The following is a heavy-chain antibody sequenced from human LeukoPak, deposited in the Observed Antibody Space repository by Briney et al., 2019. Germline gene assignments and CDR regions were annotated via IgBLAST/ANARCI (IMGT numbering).Heavy chain of an antibody. D-gene: IGHD5-18*01. Sequence: GGSLRLSCTASGFTFGDYAMSWFRQAPGKGLEWVASIKQDGNEIYYVASVEGRFTISRDNAKNSLYLQMSSLRAEDTAVYYCARVSAGYSYFYSYYYYYIDVWGKGTTVSVSS. J-gene: IGHJ6*03. CDR1: GFTFGDYA. CDR3: ARVSAGYSYFYSYYYYYIDV. V-gene: IGHV3-7*01. CDR2: IKQDGNEI.